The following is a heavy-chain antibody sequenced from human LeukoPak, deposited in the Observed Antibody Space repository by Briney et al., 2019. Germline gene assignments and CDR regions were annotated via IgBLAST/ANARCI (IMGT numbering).Heavy chain of an antibody. CDR3: AREGKYYYDSSASIYY. Sequence: GGSLRLSCAASGFTFSSYAMSWVRQAPGKGLEWVANIKQDGSEKYYVDSVKGRFTISRDNAKSSLYLQMNSLRAEDTAVYYCAREGKYYYDSSASIYYWGQGTLVTVSS. V-gene: IGHV3-7*04. CDR1: GFTFSSYA. D-gene: IGHD3-22*01. CDR2: IKQDGSEK. J-gene: IGHJ4*02.